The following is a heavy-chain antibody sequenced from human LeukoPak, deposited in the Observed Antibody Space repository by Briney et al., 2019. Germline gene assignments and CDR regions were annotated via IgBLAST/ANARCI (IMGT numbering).Heavy chain of an antibody. J-gene: IGHJ4*02. D-gene: IGHD2-2*01. CDR1: GFTFSSYG. CDR3: AKERGSTTHFDY. Sequence: PGGSLRLFCAASGFTFSSYGMHWVRQAPGKGLEWVTVISFDGHTNYADSVKGRFTISRDNSKNTLYLQMNGLRDEDTAVYYCAKERGSTTHFDYWGQGTLVTVSS. V-gene: IGHV3-30*18. CDR2: ISFDGHT.